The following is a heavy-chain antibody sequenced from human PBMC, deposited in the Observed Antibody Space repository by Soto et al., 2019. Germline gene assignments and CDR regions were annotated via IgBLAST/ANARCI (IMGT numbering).Heavy chain of an antibody. CDR3: ERLNGCLFDY. CDR1: GGSISSSSYY. J-gene: IGHJ4*02. D-gene: IGHD2-8*01. Sequence: QLQLQESGPGLVKPSETLSLTCTVSGGSISSSSYYWGWIRQPPGKGLEWIGSIYYSGSTYYNPSLKSRLTISVDTSKNQVSLKLSSVAAADTAVYYCERLNGCLFDYWGQVTLVTVSS. V-gene: IGHV4-39*01. CDR2: IYYSGST.